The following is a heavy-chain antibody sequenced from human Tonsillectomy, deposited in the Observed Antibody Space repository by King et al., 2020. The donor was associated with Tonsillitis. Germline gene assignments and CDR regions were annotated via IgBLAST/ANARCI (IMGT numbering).Heavy chain of an antibody. CDR2: IYYSGST. J-gene: IGHJ4*02. V-gene: IGHV4-59*01. CDR3: ARESDYYDRSGYYLGYFDY. D-gene: IGHD3-22*01. CDR1: GGSISSYY. Sequence: QLQLQESGPGLVKPSETLSLTCTVSGGSISSYYWSWIRQPPGKGLEWIGYIYYSGSTNYNPSLKSRVTISVATSKNQFSLKLSSVTAADTAVYYCARESDYYDRSGYYLGYFDYWGQGTLVTVSS.